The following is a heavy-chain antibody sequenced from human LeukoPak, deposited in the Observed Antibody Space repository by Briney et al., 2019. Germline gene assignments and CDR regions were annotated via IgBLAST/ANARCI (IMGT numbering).Heavy chain of an antibody. J-gene: IGHJ4*02. CDR1: GFTFSSYA. CDR2: ISYDGSNK. Sequence: HPGGSLRLTCAASGFTFSSYAMHWVRQAPGKGLEWVAVISYDGSNKYYADSVKGPFTVSRDNSKNTLYLQMNSLRAEDTAVYYCARGSDYYGSGFDYWGQGTLVTVSS. CDR3: ARGSDYYGSGFDY. V-gene: IGHV3-30-3*01. D-gene: IGHD3-10*01.